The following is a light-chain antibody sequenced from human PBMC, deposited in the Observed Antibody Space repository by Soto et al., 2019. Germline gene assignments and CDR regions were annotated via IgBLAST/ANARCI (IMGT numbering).Light chain of an antibody. CDR1: QSVDSNY. V-gene: IGKV3-20*01. CDR3: QQYGSSPPVT. Sequence: EMVLPQSPGPLSLSPGEEATVSCRASQSVDSNYLAWYQQKPGQTPRLIIYGASGRADGIPHRFSGSGFGTDFTRTISKVEPEDFAVYYCQQYGSSPPVTFGQGTRLEIK. CDR2: GAS. J-gene: IGKJ5*01.